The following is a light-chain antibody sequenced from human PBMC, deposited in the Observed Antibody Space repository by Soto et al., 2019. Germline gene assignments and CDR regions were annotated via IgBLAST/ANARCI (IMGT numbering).Light chain of an antibody. J-gene: IGLJ2*01. V-gene: IGLV6-57*04. CDR1: SGSIASNY. CDR3: QSYDSSNPVV. CDR2: EDN. Sequence: NFMLTQPHSVSESPGKTVTISCTRSSGSIASNYVQWYQQRPGSAPTTVIYEDNQRPSGVPDRFSGSIDSSSNSASLTISGLKTEDEADYYCQSYDSSNPVVFGGVTKLTVL.